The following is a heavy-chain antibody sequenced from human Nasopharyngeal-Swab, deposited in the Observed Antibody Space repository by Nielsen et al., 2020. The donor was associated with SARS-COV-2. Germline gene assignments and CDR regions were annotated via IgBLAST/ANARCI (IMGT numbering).Heavy chain of an antibody. CDR2: IIPIFGTA. D-gene: IGHD3-10*01. CDR3: AKGNVTLIRGVIENYYYYGMDV. J-gene: IGHJ6*02. V-gene: IGHV1-69*01. Sequence: WVGQAPGQGLEWMGGIIPIFGTAEYAQKFQGRVTITADESTSTAYMELSSLRSEDTAVYYCAKGNVTLIRGVIENYYYYGMDVWGQGTTVTVSS.